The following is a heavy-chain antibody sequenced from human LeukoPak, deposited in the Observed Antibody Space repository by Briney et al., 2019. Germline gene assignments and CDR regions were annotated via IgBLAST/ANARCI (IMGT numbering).Heavy chain of an antibody. CDR2: MNPDSGNT. CDR1: GYTFTSYG. CDR3: ARSGSPLYCSSTSCSPGAFDI. Sequence: ASVKVSCKASGYTFTSYGISWVRQATGQGLEWMGWMNPDSGNTGYAQKFQGRVTMTRDTSISTAYMELSSLRSEDTAVYYCARSGSPLYCSSTSCSPGAFDIWGHGTMVTVTS. V-gene: IGHV1-8*02. D-gene: IGHD2-2*01. J-gene: IGHJ3*02.